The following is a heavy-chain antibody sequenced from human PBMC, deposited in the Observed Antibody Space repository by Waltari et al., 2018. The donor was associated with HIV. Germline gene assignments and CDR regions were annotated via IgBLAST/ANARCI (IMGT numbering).Heavy chain of an antibody. CDR3: ARDYGYCTSSSCYYYGMDV. D-gene: IGHD2-2*01. V-gene: IGHV4-31*03. Sequence: QVQLQESGPGLVKPSQTLSLTCTVSGGSISSGGDYWSWIRQHPGKGLEWIGYIYYSGSTYDNPSLKSRVTISVDTSKNQFSLKLSSVTAAATAVYYCARDYGYCTSSSCYYYGMDVWGQGTTVTVSS. J-gene: IGHJ6*02. CDR2: IYYSGST. CDR1: GGSISSGGDY.